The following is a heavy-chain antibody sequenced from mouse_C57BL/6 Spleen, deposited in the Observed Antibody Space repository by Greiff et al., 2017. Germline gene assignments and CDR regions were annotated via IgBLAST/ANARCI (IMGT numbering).Heavy chain of an antibody. V-gene: IGHV1-50*01. CDR1: GYTFTSYW. CDR2: IDPSDSYT. D-gene: IGHD1-1*01. Sequence: VQLLQPGAELVKPGASVKLSCKASGYTFTSYWMQWVKQRPGQGLEWIGEIDPSDSYTNYNRNFKGKATLTVDTSSSTAYLQLSSLTSEDSAVYYCAREEYYGSRWFAYWGQGTLVTVSA. CDR3: AREEYYGSRWFAY. J-gene: IGHJ3*01.